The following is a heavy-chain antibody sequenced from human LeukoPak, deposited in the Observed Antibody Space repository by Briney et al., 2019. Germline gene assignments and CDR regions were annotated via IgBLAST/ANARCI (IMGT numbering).Heavy chain of an antibody. CDR3: ARQTGNFDY. CDR1: GYSLTHYW. D-gene: IGHD1-14*01. CDR2: IYPGDSDT. J-gene: IGHJ4*02. V-gene: IGHV5-51*01. Sequence: GESLNISRTGSGYSLTHYWIGWVRQVPGKRLEWMGIIYPGDSDTRYSPSFQGQVTISADKSISTAYLQWNSLKASDTAIYYCARQTGNFDYWGQGTLVTVSS.